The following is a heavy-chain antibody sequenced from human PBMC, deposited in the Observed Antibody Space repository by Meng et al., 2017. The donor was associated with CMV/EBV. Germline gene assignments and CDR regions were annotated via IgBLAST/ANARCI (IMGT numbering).Heavy chain of an antibody. D-gene: IGHD7-27*01. CDR3: ARVVLGTGGFDY. J-gene: IGHJ4*02. CDR2: IYYSGRT. V-gene: IGHV4-61*01. CDR1: GGSVSSGSYD. Sequence: TVSGGSVSSGSYDWSWIRQPPGKGLEWIGYIYYSGRTNYNPSLKSRVTISVDTSKNQFSLKLSSVTAADTAVYYCARVVLGTGGFDYWGQGTLVTVSS.